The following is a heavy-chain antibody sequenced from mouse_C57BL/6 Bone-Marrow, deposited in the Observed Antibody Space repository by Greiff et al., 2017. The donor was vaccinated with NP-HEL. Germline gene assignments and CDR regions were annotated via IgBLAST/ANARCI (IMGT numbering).Heavy chain of an antibody. V-gene: IGHV5-6*01. CDR3: ASPYDYDVAWFAY. CDR2: ISSGGGYT. CDR1: GFTFSSYG. Sequence: EVQGVESGGDLVKPGGSLKLSCAASGFTFSSYGMSWVRQTPDKRLEWVATISSGGGYTYYPDSVKGRFTISRDNAKNTLYLQMSSLKSEDTAIYYCASPYDYDVAWFAYWGQGTLVTVSA. J-gene: IGHJ3*01. D-gene: IGHD2-4*01.